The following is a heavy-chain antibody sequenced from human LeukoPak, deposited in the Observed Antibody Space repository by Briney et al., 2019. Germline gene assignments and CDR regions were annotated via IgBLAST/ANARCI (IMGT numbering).Heavy chain of an antibody. J-gene: IGHJ4*02. CDR1: GYSISSGYY. V-gene: IGHV4-38-2*02. CDR3: ARDPPPYSSSWYRPDY. CDR2: MYHSGST. Sequence: SETLSLTCSVSGYSISSGYYWGWIRQPPGKGLEWIGSMYHSGSTYYNPSLKSRVTISVDTSKNQFSLKLSSVTAADTAVYYCARDPPPYSSSWYRPDYWGQGTLVTVSS. D-gene: IGHD6-13*01.